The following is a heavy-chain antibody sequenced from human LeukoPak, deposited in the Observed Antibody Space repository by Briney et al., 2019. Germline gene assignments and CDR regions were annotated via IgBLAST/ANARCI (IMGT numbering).Heavy chain of an antibody. CDR3: ATWGSSSSPLPTMDV. D-gene: IGHD6-13*01. CDR2: INPSGGST. V-gene: IGHV1-46*01. Sequence: ASVKVSCKASGYTFTTYPINWVRQAPGQGLEWMGIINPSGGSTSYAQNFQGRVTMARDTSTSTVYMELSSLRSEDTAVYYCATWGSSSSPLPTMDVWGQGTTVTVSS. J-gene: IGHJ6*02. CDR1: GYTFTTYP.